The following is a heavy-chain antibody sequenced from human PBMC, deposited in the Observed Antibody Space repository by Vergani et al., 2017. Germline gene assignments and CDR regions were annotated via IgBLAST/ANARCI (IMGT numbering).Heavy chain of an antibody. Sequence: QLQLQESGPGLVKPSETLSLTCTVSGGSISSSSYYWGWIRQPXGKGLEWIGSIYYSGSTYYNPSLKSRVTISVDTSKNQFSLKLSSVTAADTAVYYCAKDSSGYYYVADYYYGMDVWGQGTTVTVSS. D-gene: IGHD3-22*01. V-gene: IGHV4-39*07. CDR3: AKDSSGYYYVADYYYGMDV. CDR2: IYYSGST. CDR1: GGSISSSSYY. J-gene: IGHJ6*02.